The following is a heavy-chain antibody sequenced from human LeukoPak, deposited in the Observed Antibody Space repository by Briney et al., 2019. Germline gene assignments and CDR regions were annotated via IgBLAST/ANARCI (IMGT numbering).Heavy chain of an antibody. CDR3: AAGRAGHFDWLYREYYFDY. CDR2: ISSSSSYI. J-gene: IGHJ4*02. V-gene: IGHV3-21*01. Sequence: GGSLMLSCAASGFTFSSYNMNWVRQAPGKGLEWVSSISSSSSYIYYADSVKDRFTISIDNAKNSLYLQMNSLRAEDTAVYYCAAGRAGHFDWLYREYYFDYWGQGTRVTVSS. CDR1: GFTFSSYN. D-gene: IGHD3-9*01.